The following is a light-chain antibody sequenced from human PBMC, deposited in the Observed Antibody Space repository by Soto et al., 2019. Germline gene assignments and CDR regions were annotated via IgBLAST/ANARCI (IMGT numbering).Light chain of an antibody. CDR1: QSVSSNN. Sequence: EIVLTQSPGTLSLSPGERATLSGRASQSVSSNNLAGYQQRPGQAPRVVIYGASTRATGIPERFSGSGSGTDFTLTISRLEPEDFAVYYCQQYGRSPFTFGPGTKVDIK. J-gene: IGKJ3*01. CDR3: QQYGRSPFT. V-gene: IGKV3-20*01. CDR2: GAS.